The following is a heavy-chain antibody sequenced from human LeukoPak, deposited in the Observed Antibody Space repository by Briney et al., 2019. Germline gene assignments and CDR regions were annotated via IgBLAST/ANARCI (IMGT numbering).Heavy chain of an antibody. CDR1: GFTFTTFW. Sequence: GGSLRLSCAASGFTFTTFWMSWVRQAPGKGLEWVANIKQDGSERYYVDSVKGRFTISRDNAKSSLYLQMNSLRAEDTGVYYCAGSGWQVYLDYWGQGALVTVSS. J-gene: IGHJ4*02. CDR2: IKQDGSER. V-gene: IGHV3-7*01. CDR3: AGSGWQVYLDY. D-gene: IGHD6-19*01.